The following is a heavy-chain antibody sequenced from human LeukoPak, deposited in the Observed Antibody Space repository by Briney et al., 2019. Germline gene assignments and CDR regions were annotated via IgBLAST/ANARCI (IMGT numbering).Heavy chain of an antibody. CDR3: ARARYYDILAGLYYFDY. CDR1: GFTFSSYW. V-gene: IGHV3-7*01. Sequence: GGSLRLSCAASGFTFSSYWMSWVRQAPGKGLEWVANIKQDGSEKYYVDSVKGRFTISRDNAKNSLYLQMNSLRAEDTAVYYCARARYYDILAGLYYFDYWGQGTLVTVSS. J-gene: IGHJ4*02. D-gene: IGHD3-9*01. CDR2: IKQDGSEK.